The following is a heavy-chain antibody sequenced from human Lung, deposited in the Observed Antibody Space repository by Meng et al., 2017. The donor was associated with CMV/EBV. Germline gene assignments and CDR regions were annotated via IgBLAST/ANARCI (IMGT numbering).Heavy chain of an antibody. CDR1: GFTFSSYW. CDR2: IKSDGSSS. CDR3: ARENYRQYYYYMDV. V-gene: IGHV3-74*01. Sequence: GGSLRLSXVASGFTFSSYWMHWVRQAPGKGLVWVSRIKSDGSSSAYADSVRGRFTISRDNAKNTLYLQMNSLRADDTAVYYCARENYRQYYYYMDVWGQGTTVTVSS. D-gene: IGHD1-7*01. J-gene: IGHJ6*03.